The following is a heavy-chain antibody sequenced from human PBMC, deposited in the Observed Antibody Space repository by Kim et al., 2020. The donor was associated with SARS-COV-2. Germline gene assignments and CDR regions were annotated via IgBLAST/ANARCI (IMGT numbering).Heavy chain of an antibody. D-gene: IGHD3-22*01. CDR1: GGSISSGGYS. CDR2: IYHSGST. V-gene: IGHV4-30-2*01. J-gene: IGHJ5*02. Sequence: SETLSLTCAVSGGSISSGGYSWSWIRQPPGKGLEWIGYIYHSGSTYYNPSLKSRVTISVDRSKNQFSLKLSSVTAADTAVYYCARALYLLDYDSSGYQTEYNWFDPWGQGTLVTVSS. CDR3: ARALYLLDYDSSGYQTEYNWFDP.